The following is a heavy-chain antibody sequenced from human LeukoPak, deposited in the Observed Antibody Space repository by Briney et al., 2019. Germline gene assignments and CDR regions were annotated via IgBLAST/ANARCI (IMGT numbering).Heavy chain of an antibody. V-gene: IGHV3-30*03. CDR1: KFTFSHYG. D-gene: IGHD2-2*02. CDR2: ISGDGSIK. CDR3: ARGAYCSSTSCYMRGFDY. Sequence: GGSLRLSCSASKFTFSHYGMQWVRQAPGKGLEWVAVISGDGSIKIYADSVKGRFTLSRDNSINTVDLQMNSLRSEDTAVYYCARGAYCSSTSCYMRGFDYWGQGTLVTVSS. J-gene: IGHJ4*02.